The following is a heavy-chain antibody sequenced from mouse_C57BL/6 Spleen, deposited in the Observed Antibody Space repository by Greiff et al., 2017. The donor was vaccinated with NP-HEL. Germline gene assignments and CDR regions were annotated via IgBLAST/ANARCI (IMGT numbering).Heavy chain of an antibody. J-gene: IGHJ1*03. V-gene: IGHV1-55*01. Sequence: VQLQQPGAELVKPGASVKMSCKASGYTFTSYWITWVKQRPGQGLEWIGDIYPGSGSTNYNEKLKSKATLTVDTSSSTAYMQLSSLTSEDSAVYFCARENGGYPYWYFDVWGTGTTVTVSS. CDR3: ARENGGYPYWYFDV. CDR2: IYPGSGST. D-gene: IGHD1-1*02. CDR1: GYTFTSYW.